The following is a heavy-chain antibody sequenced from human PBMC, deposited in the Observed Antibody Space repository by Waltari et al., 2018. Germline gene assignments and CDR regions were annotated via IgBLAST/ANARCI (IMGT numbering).Heavy chain of an antibody. CDR3: ATYVGASIGTAAFDV. V-gene: IGHV4-39*01. J-gene: IGHJ3*01. D-gene: IGHD3-16*01. CDR2: ISYTGAT. Sequence: GGIRQPPGKGREWAATISYTGATYNNPSLKSRVTISGDTSKNQFSLKLNSVTAADTAVYYCATYVGASIGTAAFDVWGQGTMVTVSS.